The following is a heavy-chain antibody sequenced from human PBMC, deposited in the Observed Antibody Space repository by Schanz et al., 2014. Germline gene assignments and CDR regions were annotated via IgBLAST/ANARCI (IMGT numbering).Heavy chain of an antibody. Sequence: QVQLVQSGAEVQKPGASVMLSCKTSGYSFNLFGVSWVRQAPGQGLEWMGWISADNGNTNYAQRLQGRVTMTTDTSTSTAYMELRSLRSDDTAVYYCARDNLVSSSWYNYYGMDVWGQGTTVTVSS. CDR2: ISADNGNT. V-gene: IGHV1-18*04. CDR3: ARDNLVSSSWYNYYGMDV. J-gene: IGHJ6*02. CDR1: GYSFNLFG. D-gene: IGHD6-13*01.